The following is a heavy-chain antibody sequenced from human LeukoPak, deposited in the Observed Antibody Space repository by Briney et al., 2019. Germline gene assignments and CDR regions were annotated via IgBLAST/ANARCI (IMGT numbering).Heavy chain of an antibody. D-gene: IGHD2-15*01. V-gene: IGHV3-7*03. J-gene: IGHJ4*02. Sequence: PGGSLRLSFVASIFTFNNYWMTWVRQAPGKGLEWVASIKQDGSEKYYMDSVKGRFIISRDNAKNSLCLQMNSLRVEDTAVYYCARDGGYCSGGTCYSTYWGQGTLVTVSS. CDR3: ARDGGYCSGGTCYSTY. CDR1: IFTFNNYW. CDR2: IKQDGSEK.